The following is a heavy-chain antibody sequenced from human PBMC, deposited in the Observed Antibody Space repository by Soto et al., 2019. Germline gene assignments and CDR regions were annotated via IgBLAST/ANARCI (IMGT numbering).Heavy chain of an antibody. J-gene: IGHJ4*02. D-gene: IGHD2-8*01. V-gene: IGHV3-33*01. CDR3: ASDSASMVNGGGGYFDY. CDR1: GFTFSSYG. CDR2: IWYDGSNK. Sequence: QVQLVESGGGVVQPGRSLRLSCAASGFTFSSYGMHWVRQAPGKGLEWVAVIWYDGSNKYYADSVKGRFTISRENCKQTLMLSMNGPGAGDRDVYYWASDSASMVNGGGGYFDYWGQGTLVTVSS.